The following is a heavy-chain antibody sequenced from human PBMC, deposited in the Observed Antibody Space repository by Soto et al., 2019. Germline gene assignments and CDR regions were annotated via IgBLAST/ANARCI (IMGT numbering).Heavy chain of an antibody. CDR3: AREGAASHSYYYGTDV. D-gene: IGHD3-16*01. Sequence: SETLSPTCTVSGGSISSGDAYWSWIRQSPGKGLEWIGYIYHRGSPYYNPSLESRVTISVDTSKNQFSLKLNSVTAADTAVYYCAREGAASHSYYYGTDVWGQGATVTVSS. V-gene: IGHV4-30-4*01. CDR2: IYHRGSP. CDR1: GGSISSGDAY. J-gene: IGHJ6*02.